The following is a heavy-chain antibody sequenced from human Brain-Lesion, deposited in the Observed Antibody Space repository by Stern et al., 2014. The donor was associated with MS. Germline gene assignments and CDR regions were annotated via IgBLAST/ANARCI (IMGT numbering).Heavy chain of an antibody. CDR3: ARGRVVPGFQYYATDV. V-gene: IGHV4-61*02. J-gene: IGHJ6*02. Sequence: VQLVESGPGLVKPSQTLSLSCTVSGGSISSGGYYWSWIRQPAGKGLEWIGRIFNSGSTSYNPPLKGRATISIDTSKNKFSLRLNSMTAADTAVYYCARGRVVPGFQYYATDVWGQGTTVIVSS. D-gene: IGHD2-2*01. CDR2: IFNSGST. CDR1: GGSISSGGYY.